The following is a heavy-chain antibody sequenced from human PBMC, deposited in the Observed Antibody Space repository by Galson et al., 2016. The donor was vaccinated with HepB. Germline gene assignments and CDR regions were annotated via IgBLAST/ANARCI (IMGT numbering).Heavy chain of an antibody. CDR1: GGSISSHY. CDR3: ARIGEYSSSWYTAYDM. J-gene: IGHJ3*02. Sequence: SETLSLTCTVSGGSISSHYWSWIRQSPGAGLEWIGQVYHGGGTHYHPSLKSRVTMPVDKSTSQFSLSLASATAADTAIYYCARIGEYSSSWYTAYDMWGRGTMVTVSS. CDR2: VYHGGGT. D-gene: IGHD6-13*01. V-gene: IGHV4-59*11.